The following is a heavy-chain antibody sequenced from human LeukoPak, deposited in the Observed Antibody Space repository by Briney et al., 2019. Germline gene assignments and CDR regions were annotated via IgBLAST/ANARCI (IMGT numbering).Heavy chain of an antibody. D-gene: IGHD5-12*01. CDR3: ARVGYIGYDWIDY. J-gene: IGHJ4*02. Sequence: ASVKVTCKASGYTFTGYYMHWVRQAPGQGLEWMGWINPNSGGTNYAQKFQGRVTMTRDTSISTAYMELSRLRSDDTAVYYCARVGYIGYDWIDYWGQGTLVTVSS. CDR1: GYTFTGYY. V-gene: IGHV1-2*02. CDR2: INPNSGGT.